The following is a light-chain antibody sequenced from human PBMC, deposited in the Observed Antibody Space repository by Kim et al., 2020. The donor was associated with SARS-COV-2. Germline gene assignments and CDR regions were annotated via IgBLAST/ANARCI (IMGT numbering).Light chain of an antibody. J-gene: IGKJ2*01. CDR3: QQSYSTPYT. CDR2: AAS. Sequence: SASVGDRVIITCRASQSIRNLLYWYQQKPGKAPELLIYAASGLHSGVPSRFSGSGSGTDFTLTISSLQPEDFATYYCQQSYSTPYTFGRGTKLEIK. CDR1: QSIRNL. V-gene: IGKV1-39*01.